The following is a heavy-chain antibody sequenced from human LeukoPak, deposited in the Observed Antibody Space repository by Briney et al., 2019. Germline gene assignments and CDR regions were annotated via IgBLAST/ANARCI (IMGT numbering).Heavy chain of an antibody. Sequence: PSETLSLTCAVYGGSFSGYYWSWIRQPPGKGLEWIGEINHSGSTNYNPSLKSRVTISVDTSKNQFSLKLSSVTAADTAVYYCARDPANSSGWYLSWGQGTLVTVSS. CDR2: INHSGST. D-gene: IGHD6-19*01. CDR3: ARDPANSSGWYLS. V-gene: IGHV4-34*01. CDR1: GGSFSGYY. J-gene: IGHJ5*02.